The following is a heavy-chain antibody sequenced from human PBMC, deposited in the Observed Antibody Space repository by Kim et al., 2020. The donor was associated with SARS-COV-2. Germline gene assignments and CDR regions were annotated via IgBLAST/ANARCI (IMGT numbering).Heavy chain of an antibody. CDR2: ISYDGSNK. Sequence: GGSLRLSCAASGFTFSSYGMHWVRQAPGKGLEWVAVISYDGSNKYYADSVKGRFTISRDNSKNTLYLQMNSLRAEDTAVYYCAKWGSGWSEYFDYWGQGTLVTVSS. D-gene: IGHD6-19*01. J-gene: IGHJ4*02. CDR3: AKWGSGWSEYFDY. V-gene: IGHV3-30*18. CDR1: GFTFSSYG.